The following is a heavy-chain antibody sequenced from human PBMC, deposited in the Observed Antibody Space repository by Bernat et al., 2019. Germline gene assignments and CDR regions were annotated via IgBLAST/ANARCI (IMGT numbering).Heavy chain of an antibody. V-gene: IGHV4-39*01. Sequence: SLTCTVSGGSISSSSYYWGWIHQPPGKGLEWIGSIYYSGSTYYNPSLKSRVTISVDTSKNQFSLKLSSVTAADTAVYYCASPGGVIAAAEYWGQGTLVTVSS. CDR1: GGSISSSSYY. CDR3: ASPGGVIAAAEY. D-gene: IGHD6-13*01. CDR2: IYYSGST. J-gene: IGHJ4*02.